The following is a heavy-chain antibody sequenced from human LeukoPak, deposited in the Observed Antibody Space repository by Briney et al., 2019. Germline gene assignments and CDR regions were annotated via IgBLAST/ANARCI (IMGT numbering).Heavy chain of an antibody. D-gene: IGHD3/OR15-3a*01. Sequence: PGGSLRLSCAASGITFRSHRMDWVRQAPGKGLVWVSLINIDGSSTFYADSVKGRFSISRDNAKNTLFLQMNSLRAEDTAVYYCASGLGDPRGADYWGQGTLVTVSS. CDR3: ASGLGDPRGADY. V-gene: IGHV3-74*01. CDR1: GITFRSHR. CDR2: INIDGSST. J-gene: IGHJ4*02.